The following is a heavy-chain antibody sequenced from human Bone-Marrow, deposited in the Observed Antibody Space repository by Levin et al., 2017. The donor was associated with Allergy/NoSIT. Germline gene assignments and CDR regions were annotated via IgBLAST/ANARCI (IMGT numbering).Heavy chain of an antibody. D-gene: IGHD3-10*01. J-gene: IGHJ4*02. CDR2: LWHDGSNI. CDR1: GFTFSTYA. CDR3: ARERFGEDHDF. Sequence: PGGSLRLSCAASGFTFSTYAMHWVRQAPGKGLEWMALLWHDGSNIYYADSVKGRFTISRDNSKNMLYLHMNSLRAEDTAVYYCARERFGEDHDFWGQGTLVTVSS. V-gene: IGHV3-33*01.